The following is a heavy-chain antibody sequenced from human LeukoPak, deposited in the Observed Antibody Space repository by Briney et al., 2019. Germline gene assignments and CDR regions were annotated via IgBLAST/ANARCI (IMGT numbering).Heavy chain of an antibody. J-gene: IGHJ4*02. Sequence: SETLSLTCTVSGGSISSYYWSWIRQPAGKGLEWIGRIYTSGSTNYNPSLKSRVTMSVDTSKTQFSLKLSSVTAADTAVYYCARDPYYYGPGSYGPLDYWGQGTLVTVSS. CDR1: GGSISSYY. V-gene: IGHV4-4*07. CDR2: IYTSGST. CDR3: ARDPYYYGPGSYGPLDY. D-gene: IGHD3-10*01.